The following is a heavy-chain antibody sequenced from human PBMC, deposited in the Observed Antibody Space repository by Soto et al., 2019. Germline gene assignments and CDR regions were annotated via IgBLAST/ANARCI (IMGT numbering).Heavy chain of an antibody. D-gene: IGHD3-10*01. CDR1: GFTFSNYW. Sequence: EVQVVESGGGLVQPGGSLRLSCAASGFTFSNYWMQWVRQAPGKGLVWVSRINSDGSSKSYADSVKGRFSISRDNAKNTLYLQMNSLRAEDTAVYYCARAVRSGSYPYYYYGMDVWGQGTTVTVSS. CDR2: INSDGSSK. CDR3: ARAVRSGSYPYYYYGMDV. V-gene: IGHV3-74*01. J-gene: IGHJ6*02.